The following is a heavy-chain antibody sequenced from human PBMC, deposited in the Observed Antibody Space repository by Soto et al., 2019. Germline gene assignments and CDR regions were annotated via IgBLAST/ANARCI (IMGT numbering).Heavy chain of an antibody. V-gene: IGHV5-51*01. CDR3: ARQWEAAAGGPGYGMDV. Sequence: GESLKISCKGSGYSFTSYWIGWVRQMPGKGLEWMGIIYPGDSDTRYSPSFQGQVTISADKSISTAYLQWSSLKASDIAMYYCARQWEAAAGGPGYGMDVWGQGTTVTVSS. CDR1: GYSFTSYW. J-gene: IGHJ6*02. CDR2: IYPGDSDT. D-gene: IGHD6-13*01.